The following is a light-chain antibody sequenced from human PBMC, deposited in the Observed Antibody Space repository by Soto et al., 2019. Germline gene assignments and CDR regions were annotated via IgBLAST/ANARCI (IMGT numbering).Light chain of an antibody. CDR3: QQYNSYPWT. V-gene: IGKV1-5*01. CDR2: DAS. J-gene: IGKJ1*01. CDR1: QSISNW. Sequence: DIQMTQSPSTLSASVGDRVTITCRASQSISNWLAWYQQRPGQAPKLLIYDASSLESGVPSTFSGSASGTEFTLTISSLQPDDFATYYCQQYNSYPWTFGQGTKVDIK.